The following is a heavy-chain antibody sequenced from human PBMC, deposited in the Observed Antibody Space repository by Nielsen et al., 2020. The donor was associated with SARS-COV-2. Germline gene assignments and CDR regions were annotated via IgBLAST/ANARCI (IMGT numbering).Heavy chain of an antibody. CDR1: GFTFNDYY. CDR3: ASSGWLDH. D-gene: IGHD6-19*01. V-gene: IGHV3-11*04. J-gene: IGHJ4*02. Sequence: GESLKISCAASGFTFNDYYMTWVRQAPGKGLEWIAYISGIGGSMYYADSVKGRFTVSRDNAQSSLYLHMNSLRAEDTAVYYCASSGWLDHWGQGTLVTVSS. CDR2: ISGIGGSM.